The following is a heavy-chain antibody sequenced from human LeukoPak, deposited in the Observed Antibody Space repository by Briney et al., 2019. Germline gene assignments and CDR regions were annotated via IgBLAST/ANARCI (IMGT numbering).Heavy chain of an antibody. CDR3: ARDRSSSAAPSLSY. Sequence: PGGSLRLSCAASGFTFSSYGMNWVRQAPGKGLEWVSYISISGGTIYYADSVKGRFTISRDNAKNSLYLQMNSLRDEDTAVYYCARDRSSSAAPSLSYWGQGTLVTVSS. CDR1: GFTFSSYG. J-gene: IGHJ4*02. V-gene: IGHV3-48*02. D-gene: IGHD6-13*01. CDR2: ISISGGTI.